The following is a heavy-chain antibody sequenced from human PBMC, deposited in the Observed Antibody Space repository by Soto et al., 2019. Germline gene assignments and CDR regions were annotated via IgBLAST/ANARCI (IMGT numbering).Heavy chain of an antibody. CDR2: IYYSGST. CDR3: ARIYYDSVFDY. V-gene: IGHV4-39*01. Sequence: PSETLSLTCTVSGGSISSSSYYWGWIRPPPGKGLEWIGSIYYSGSTYYNPSLKSRVTISVDTSKNQFSLKLSSVTAADTAVYYCARIYYDSVFDYWGQGTLVTVSS. CDR1: GGSISSSSYY. D-gene: IGHD3-22*01. J-gene: IGHJ4*02.